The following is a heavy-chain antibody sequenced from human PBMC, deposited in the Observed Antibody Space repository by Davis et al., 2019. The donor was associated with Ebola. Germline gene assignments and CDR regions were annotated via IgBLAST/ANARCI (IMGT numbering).Heavy chain of an antibody. CDR3: ARVKDYDFWNGFYFDY. CDR1: GDSLSSGGGYY. CDR2: IFHSGGT. D-gene: IGHD3-3*01. J-gene: IGHJ4*02. V-gene: IGHV4-31*11. Sequence: MPSETLSLTCGVSGDSLSSGGGYYWSWVRQHPGKGLEWIGYIFHSGGTYYNPSLKSRVTISVKKSKSQFSLKLNSVTAADTAVYYCARVKDYDFWNGFYFDYWGQGILVTVSS.